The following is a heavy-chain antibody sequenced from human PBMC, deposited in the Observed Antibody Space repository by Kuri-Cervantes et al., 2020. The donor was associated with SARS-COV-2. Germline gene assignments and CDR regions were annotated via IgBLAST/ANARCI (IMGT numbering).Heavy chain of an antibody. Sequence: ASVKVSCKASGYTFTSYGISWVRQAPGQGLEWMGWISAYNGNTNYAQKLQGRVTMTTDTSTSTAYMELRSLRSDDTAVYYCASLLSNRGEYYFDYWGQGTQVTVSS. D-gene: IGHD3-16*02. CDR1: GYTFTSYG. CDR3: ASLLSNRGEYYFDY. J-gene: IGHJ4*02. V-gene: IGHV1-18*01. CDR2: ISAYNGNT.